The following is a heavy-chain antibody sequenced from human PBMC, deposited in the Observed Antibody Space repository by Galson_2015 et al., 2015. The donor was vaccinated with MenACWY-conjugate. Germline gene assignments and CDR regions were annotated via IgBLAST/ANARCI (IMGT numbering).Heavy chain of an antibody. J-gene: IGHJ4*02. Sequence: PALVKPTQTLALTCTFSGFSLSTSGVGVGWIRQPPGKALEWLALIYWDDDKRYSPSLRSRLTITKDTSKNHVVLTMTNMDPVDTATYYCSRTGATPGDYWGQGTLVTVSS. CDR1: GFSLSTSGVG. CDR3: SRTGATPGDY. V-gene: IGHV2-5*02. D-gene: IGHD2-15*01. CDR2: IYWDDDK.